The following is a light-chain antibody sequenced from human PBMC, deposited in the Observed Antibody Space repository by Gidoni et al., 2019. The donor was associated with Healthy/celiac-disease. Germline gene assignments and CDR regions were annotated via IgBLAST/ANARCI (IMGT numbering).Light chain of an antibody. Sequence: QSALTQPAPVSGFPGQSITISCTGTSSDVGGYNYVSWYQQHPGKAPKLMIYEVSNRPSGVSNRFSGSKSGNTASLTISGLQAEDEADYYCSSYTSSSVVFGGGTKLTVL. CDR2: EVS. V-gene: IGLV2-14*01. J-gene: IGLJ2*01. CDR3: SSYTSSSVV. CDR1: SSDVGGYNY.